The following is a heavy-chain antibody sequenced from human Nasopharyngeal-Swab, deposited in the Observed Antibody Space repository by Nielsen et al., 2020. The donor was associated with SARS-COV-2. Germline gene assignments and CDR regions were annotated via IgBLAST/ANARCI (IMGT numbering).Heavy chain of an antibody. J-gene: IGHJ4*02. CDR3: ARAGLVVVPAAMGY. CDR2: INPNSGGT. Sequence: ASVKVSCKASGYTFTGYYMHRVRQAPGQGLEWMGWINPNSGGTNYAQKFQGRVTMTRDTSISTAYMELSRLRSDDTAVYYCARAGLVVVPAAMGYWGQGTLVTVSS. D-gene: IGHD2-2*01. CDR1: GYTFTGYY. V-gene: IGHV1-2*02.